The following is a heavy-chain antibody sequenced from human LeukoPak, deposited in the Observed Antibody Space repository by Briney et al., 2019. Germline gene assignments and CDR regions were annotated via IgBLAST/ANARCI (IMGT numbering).Heavy chain of an antibody. Sequence: GASVKVSCKASGYTFTDYYIHCVRQAPGQGLEWMGWINPNSGDTNYAQKFQGRVTMTSDTSISTAYMELSSLRSDDTAIYYCARRPHSSGWSSSITLFEHWGQGTLVTVSS. J-gene: IGHJ4*02. CDR2: INPNSGDT. D-gene: IGHD6-19*01. V-gene: IGHV1-2*02. CDR1: GYTFTDYY. CDR3: ARRPHSSGWSSSITLFEH.